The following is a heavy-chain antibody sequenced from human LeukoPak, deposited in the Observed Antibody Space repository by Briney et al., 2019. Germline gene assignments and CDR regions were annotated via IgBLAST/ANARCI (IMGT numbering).Heavy chain of an antibody. J-gene: IGHJ3*02. CDR2: MYSGGNT. Sequence: GGSLRLSCAASGFTVSSKYMAWVRQAPGKGLEWVSVMYSGGNTFYIESVEGRFTISRDTAKNTMYLQMKSLRAEDTALYFCAGGSPRDGYNDASDTWGQGTTVAASS. CDR1: GFTVSSKY. V-gene: IGHV3-53*01. CDR3: AGGSPRDGYNDASDT. D-gene: IGHD5-24*01.